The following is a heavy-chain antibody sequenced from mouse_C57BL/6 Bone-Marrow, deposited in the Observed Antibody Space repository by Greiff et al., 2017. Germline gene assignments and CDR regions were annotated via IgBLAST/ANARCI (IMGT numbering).Heavy chain of an antibody. Sequence: EVKLVESGGGLVQPGASVKLSCESNEYEFPSHDMSWVRKTPEKRLELVAAINSDGGSTYYPDTMERRFIISRDNTKKTRYLQMSSLRSEDTALYYCARHKGYDYDWFAYWGQGTLVTVSA. V-gene: IGHV5-2*01. CDR1: EYEFPSHD. D-gene: IGHD2-4*01. CDR2: INSDGGST. CDR3: ARHKGYDYDWFAY. J-gene: IGHJ3*01.